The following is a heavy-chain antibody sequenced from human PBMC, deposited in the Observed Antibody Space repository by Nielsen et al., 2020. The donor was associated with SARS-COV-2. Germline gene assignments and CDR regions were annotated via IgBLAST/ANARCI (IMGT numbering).Heavy chain of an antibody. V-gene: IGHV3-30*03. CDR1: GFTFSSYG. J-gene: IGHJ4*02. D-gene: IGHD1-26*01. CDR2: ISYDGSNK. CDR3: ARDLGALSGEGFDY. Sequence: GESLKISCAASGFTFSSYGMHWVRQAPGKGLEWVAVISYDGSNKYYADSVKGRFTISRDNAKNSLYLQMNSLRAEDTAVYYCARDLGALSGEGFDYWGQGTLVTVSS.